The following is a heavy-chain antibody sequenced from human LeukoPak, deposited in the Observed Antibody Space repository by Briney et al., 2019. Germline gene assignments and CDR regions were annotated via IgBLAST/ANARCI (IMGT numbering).Heavy chain of an antibody. D-gene: IGHD2-15*01. CDR2: INPSGGNT. Sequence: ASVKVSCKASGYTFTNYYIYWVRQAPRQGLEWMGIINPSGGNTNYAQKFQGRVTMTRDMSTSTVYMELSSLRSEDTAVYYCARAGCSGGSCQYYFDYWGQGTLVTVSS. CDR3: ARAGCSGGSCQYYFDY. CDR1: GYTFTNYY. V-gene: IGHV1-46*01. J-gene: IGHJ4*02.